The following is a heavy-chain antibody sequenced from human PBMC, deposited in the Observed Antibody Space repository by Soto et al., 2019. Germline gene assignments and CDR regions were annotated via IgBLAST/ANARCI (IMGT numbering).Heavy chain of an antibody. CDR1: GFTFSSYS. J-gene: IGHJ5*02. Sequence: EVQLVESGGGLVQPGGSLRLSCAASGFTFSSYSMNWVRQAPGKGLEWVSYISSSSSTIYYADSVKGRFTISRDNAKNSLYLQITSLRDEDTAVYYCAREGGSLNWFDPWGQGTLVTVSS. CDR3: AREGGSLNWFDP. D-gene: IGHD1-26*01. CDR2: ISSSSSTI. V-gene: IGHV3-48*02.